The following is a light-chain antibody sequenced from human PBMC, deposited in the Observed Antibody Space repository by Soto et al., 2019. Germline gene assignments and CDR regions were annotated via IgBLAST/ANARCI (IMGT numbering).Light chain of an antibody. Sequence: DIQMTQSPSTLSASVGDTVTITCRASRSLSRWLAWYQYKPGKTPKALIHDVSSLESGVPSSFSASGSWTACSLTISSLPADDFAYDYCQQHNGRFGGGTKVEFK. CDR3: QQHNGR. CDR2: DVS. V-gene: IGKV1-5*01. J-gene: IGKJ4*02. CDR1: RSLSRW.